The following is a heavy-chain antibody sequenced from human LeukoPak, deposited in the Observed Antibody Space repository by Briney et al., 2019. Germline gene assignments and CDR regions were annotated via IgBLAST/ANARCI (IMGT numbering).Heavy chain of an antibody. D-gene: IGHD7-27*01. CDR3: AREALGIYYYGMDV. CDR1: GFTFSSYW. CDR2: INSDGSST. V-gene: IGHV3-74*01. J-gene: IGHJ6*02. Sequence: GGSLGLSCAASGFTFSSYWMHWVRQAPGKGLVWVSRINSDGSSTSYADSVKGRFTISRDNAKNALYLQMNSLRAEDTAVYYCAREALGIYYYGMDVWGQGTTVTVSS.